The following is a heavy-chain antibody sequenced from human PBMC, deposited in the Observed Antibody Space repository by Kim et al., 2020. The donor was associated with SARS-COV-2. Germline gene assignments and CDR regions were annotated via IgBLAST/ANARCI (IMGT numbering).Heavy chain of an antibody. D-gene: IGHD3-9*01. CDR3: ARHWAYYDISGSPPNAFDI. CDR2: IYYSGST. CDR1: GGSISSSSYY. V-gene: IGHV4-39*01. Sequence: SETLSLTCTVSGGSISSSSYYWGWIRQPPGKGLEWIGSIYYSGSTYYNPSLKSRVTISVDTSKNQFSLKLSSVTAADTAVYYCARHWAYYDISGSPPNAFDIWGQGTMVTVSS. J-gene: IGHJ3*02.